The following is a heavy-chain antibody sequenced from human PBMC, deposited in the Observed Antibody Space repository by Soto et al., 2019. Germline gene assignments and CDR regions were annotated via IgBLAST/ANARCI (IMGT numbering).Heavy chain of an antibody. V-gene: IGHV3-9*01. J-gene: IGHJ2*01. D-gene: IGHD3-22*01. CDR3: LTYDSSGDRYFDL. CDR2: IAWNSDII. Sequence: GGSLRLSCAASGFRFEDYAMHWVRQAPGKGLEWVSGIAWNSDIIGYVDSVKGRFIISRDDSKKTAYLQMNSLKTEDSAVYYCLTYDSSGDRYFDLWGRGTLVTVSS. CDR1: GFRFEDYA.